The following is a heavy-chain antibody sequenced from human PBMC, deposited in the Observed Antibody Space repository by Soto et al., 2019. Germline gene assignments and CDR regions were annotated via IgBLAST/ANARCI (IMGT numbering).Heavy chain of an antibody. CDR3: ARERVGATRDAIDT. CDR1: GFTFSSYA. CDR2: ISYDGSNK. V-gene: IGHV3-30-3*01. J-gene: IGHJ3*02. Sequence: QVQLVESGGGVVQPGRSLRLSCEASGFTFSSYAMHWVRKAPGKGLEWGAVISYDGSNKYYADSVKGRFTISRDNSKNTLYLQMNSVRAEDTAVYYGARERVGATRDAIDTWGQGTMVTFSS. D-gene: IGHD1-26*01.